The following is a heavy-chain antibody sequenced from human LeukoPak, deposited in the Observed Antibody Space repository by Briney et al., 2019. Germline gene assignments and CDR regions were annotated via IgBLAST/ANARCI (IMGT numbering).Heavy chain of an antibody. V-gene: IGHV3-43*02. CDR1: GFTFDDYA. Sequence: GGSLRLSCAASGFTFDDYAMHWVRQAPGKGLEWVSLISGDGGSTYYADSVKGRFTISRDNRKNSLYLQMNGLRTEDTALYYCAKDGVAARPRGYYYYYMDGWGKGTTVTVSS. D-gene: IGHD6-6*01. J-gene: IGHJ6*03. CDR2: ISGDGGST. CDR3: AKDGVAARPRGYYYYYMDG.